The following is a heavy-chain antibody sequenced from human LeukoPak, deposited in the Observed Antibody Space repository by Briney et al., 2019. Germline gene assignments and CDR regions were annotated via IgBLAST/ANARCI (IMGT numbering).Heavy chain of an antibody. CDR2: ISAYNGNT. J-gene: IGHJ4*02. V-gene: IGHV1-18*01. CDR3: ARRGMGCSCTCAFDY. CDR1: GYTFTSYG. Sequence: ASVKVSCKASGYTFTSYGISWVRQAPGQGLEWMGWISAYNGNTNYAQKLQGRVTMTTDTSTSTAYMELRSLRSDDTAVYYCARRGMGCSCTCAFDYWGQGTLVTVSS. D-gene: IGHD2-2*01.